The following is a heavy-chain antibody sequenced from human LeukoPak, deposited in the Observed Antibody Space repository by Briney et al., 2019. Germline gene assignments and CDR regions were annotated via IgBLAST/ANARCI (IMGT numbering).Heavy chain of an antibody. D-gene: IGHD6-25*01. CDR1: GGSISSGGSS. CDR2: TYHSGST. V-gene: IGHV4-30-2*01. CDR3: ARQRLGGFDY. Sequence: QASQTLSLTCAVSGGSISSGGSSWSWIRQPPGKGLEWIGNTYHSGSTYHNPSLKSRVTISVDRSKNLFSLKLRSVTAADTAVYYCARQRLGGFDYWGQGTLVTVSS. J-gene: IGHJ4*02.